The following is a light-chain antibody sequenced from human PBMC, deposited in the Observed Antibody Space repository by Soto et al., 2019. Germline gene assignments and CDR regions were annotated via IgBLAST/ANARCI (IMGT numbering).Light chain of an antibody. J-gene: IGKJ1*01. CDR2: ATS. CDR1: QSISTY. Sequence: DIQMTQSPSSLSASVGDRVTITCRASQSISTYLIWYQQKPGKAPKLLIYATSSLQSGVQSRCSGSGSGTYCTLTISSLQPDDVATYYCQQSYSTPPGTFGQGTKVEIK. V-gene: IGKV1-39*01. CDR3: QQSYSTPPGT.